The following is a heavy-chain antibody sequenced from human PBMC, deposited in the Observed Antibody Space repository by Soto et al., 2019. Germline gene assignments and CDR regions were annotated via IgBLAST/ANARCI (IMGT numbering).Heavy chain of an antibody. Sequence: SDTLSLTCTISGGAIGSHYWTWIRQPAGKGLEWIGRIYSSGSTQYNPSLQSRVTMSLDTSKNQFSLRLESVTAADTAVYYCARGQRFSDWFDPWGQGTLVTVS. CDR1: GGAIGSHY. D-gene: IGHD3-3*01. V-gene: IGHV4-4*07. J-gene: IGHJ5*02. CDR2: IYSSGST. CDR3: ARGQRFSDWFDP.